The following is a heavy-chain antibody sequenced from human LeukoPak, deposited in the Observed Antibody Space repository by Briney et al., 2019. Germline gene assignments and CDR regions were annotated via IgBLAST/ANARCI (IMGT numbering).Heavy chain of an antibody. V-gene: IGHV3-7*01. J-gene: IGHJ4*02. CDR1: GFSFSSYW. D-gene: IGHD3-22*01. CDR3: YGTRGY. Sequence: GGSLRLSCAASGFSFSSYWLMWVRQTPGEGLQWVATIKEDGRQTFYSDSVMGRFTISIDSAKNSLYLQMNSLRVEETAVYYCYGTRGYWGQGALVTVSS. CDR2: IKEDGRQT.